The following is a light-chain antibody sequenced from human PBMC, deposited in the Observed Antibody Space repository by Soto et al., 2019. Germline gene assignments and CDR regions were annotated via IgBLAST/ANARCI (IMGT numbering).Light chain of an antibody. J-gene: IGKJ5*01. CDR2: TAS. CDR1: ESVITY. Sequence: DIQMTQSPSSLSASVGDRVTITCRASESVITYLNWYRQKPGKAPNLLIHTASTLESGVPTRFSGSGSGTDFTLTISSLEPEDFAVYYCQQRSNWPPITFGQGTRLEIK. CDR3: QQRSNWPPIT. V-gene: IGKV1-39*01.